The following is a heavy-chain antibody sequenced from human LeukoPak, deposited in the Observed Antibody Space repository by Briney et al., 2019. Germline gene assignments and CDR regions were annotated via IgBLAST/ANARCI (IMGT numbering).Heavy chain of an antibody. V-gene: IGHV3-23*01. CDR1: GFSFSTYS. J-gene: IGHJ5*02. D-gene: IGHD6-19*01. CDR2: TVSRGTT. CDR3: AKCSTSAYTTGWCNWIDP. Sequence: GGSLRLSCAASGFSFSTYSMIWVRQAPGKGLEWVSSTVSRGTTQYADSVKGRFTVSRDTSKSTLYLQMNSLRADDTAVYYCAKCSTSAYTTGWCNWIDPWGQGTLVTVSS.